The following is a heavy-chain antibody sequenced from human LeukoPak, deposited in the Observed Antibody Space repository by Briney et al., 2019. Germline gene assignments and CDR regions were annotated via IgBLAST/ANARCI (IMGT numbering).Heavy chain of an antibody. CDR3: ARENRYSSSWYFGYGMDV. J-gene: IGHJ6*02. Sequence: ASVKVSCKASGYTFTSYGISWVRQAPGQGLEWMGWISAHNGNTNYAQKLQGRVTMTTDTSTSTAYMELRSLRSDDTAVYYCARENRYSSSWYFGYGMDVWGQGTTVTVSS. CDR1: GYTFTSYG. CDR2: ISAHNGNT. D-gene: IGHD6-13*01. V-gene: IGHV1-18*01.